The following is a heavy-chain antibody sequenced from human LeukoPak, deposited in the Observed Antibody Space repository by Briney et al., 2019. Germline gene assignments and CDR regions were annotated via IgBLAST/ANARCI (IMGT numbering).Heavy chain of an antibody. V-gene: IGHV1-69*13. CDR3: TRHTAMVTTYYFDY. CDR1: GGTFSSYA. J-gene: IGHJ4*02. D-gene: IGHD5-18*01. Sequence: SVKVSCKASGGTFSSYAISWVRQAPGQGLEWMGGIIPIFGTANYAQKFQGRVTITADESTSTAYMELSSLRPEDTAVYYCTRHTAMVTTYYFDYWGQGTLVTVSS. CDR2: IIPIFGTA.